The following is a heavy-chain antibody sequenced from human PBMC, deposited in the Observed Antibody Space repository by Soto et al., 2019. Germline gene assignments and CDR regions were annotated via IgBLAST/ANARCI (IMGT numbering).Heavy chain of an antibody. CDR3: ASRSSGWYFDY. D-gene: IGHD6-19*01. J-gene: IGHJ4*02. CDR1: GFTFSSCA. CDR2: NSGSGGST. Sequence: EVQLLESGGGLVQPGGSLRLSCAAGGFTFSSCAKNCVRQSPGKGPEWVSVNSGSGGSTYYADSVKSRFTISRDNSKNTLYLQMNSLRAEDTAVYYCASRSSGWYFDYWGQGTLVTVSS. V-gene: IGHV3-23*01.